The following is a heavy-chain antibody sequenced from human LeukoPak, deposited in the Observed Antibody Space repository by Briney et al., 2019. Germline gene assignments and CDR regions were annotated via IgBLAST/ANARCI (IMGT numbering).Heavy chain of an antibody. Sequence: PSETLSLTCTVSGGSISSYYWGWIRQPPGKGLEWIGSIYYSGSTYYNPSLKSRVTISVDTSKNQFSLKLSSVTAADTAVYYCARVGIWQQLAPFDYWGQGTLVTVSS. CDR1: GGSISSYY. CDR2: IYYSGST. J-gene: IGHJ4*02. D-gene: IGHD6-13*01. V-gene: IGHV4-39*07. CDR3: ARVGIWQQLAPFDY.